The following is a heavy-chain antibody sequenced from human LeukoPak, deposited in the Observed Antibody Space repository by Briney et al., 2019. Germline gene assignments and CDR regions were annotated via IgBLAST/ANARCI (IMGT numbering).Heavy chain of an antibody. CDR1: GFTFSSVW. J-gene: IGHJ1*01. V-gene: IGHV3-15*01. CDR3: TTDRYYDNSELQFQH. D-gene: IGHD3-22*01. CDR2: IKSKIDGGTT. Sequence: SGGSLRLSCAASGFTFSSVWMSWVRQAPGKGLEWVGRIKSKIDGGTTDYAAPVKGRFTISRDDSKDTLYLQMNSLKTEDTAVYYCTTDRYYDNSELQFQHWGQGTLVTVSS.